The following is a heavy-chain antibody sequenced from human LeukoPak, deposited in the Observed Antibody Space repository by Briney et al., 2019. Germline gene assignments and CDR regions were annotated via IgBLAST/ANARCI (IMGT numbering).Heavy chain of an antibody. CDR2: IYPADSDT. Sequence: GESLKISCKGSGYSFTSYWIGWVRQMPGKGLEWMGIIYPADSDTRYSPSFQGQVTISADKSIGTAYLQWSSLKASDTSIYYCARQYCTSTTCYHREFDFWGQGTLVTVSS. V-gene: IGHV5-51*01. CDR3: ARQYCTSTTCYHREFDF. CDR1: GYSFTSYW. D-gene: IGHD2/OR15-2a*01. J-gene: IGHJ4*02.